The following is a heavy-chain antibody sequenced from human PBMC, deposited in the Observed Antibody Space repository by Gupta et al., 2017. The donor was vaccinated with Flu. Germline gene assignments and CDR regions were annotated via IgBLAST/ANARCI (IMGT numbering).Heavy chain of an antibody. V-gene: IGHV3-7*01. J-gene: IGHJ4*02. CDR3: ARGSGGGFNS. CDR2: IKQDGSEK. Sequence: EVKLVESGGGLVQPGGSLRLSCAASGFLFSNYWMIWVRQAPGKGLEWVANIKQDGSEKYYVDSVKGRFTISRDNAKNSLFLQMSSLRAEDTAVYYCARGSGGGFNSWGQGTLVTVSS. CDR1: GFLFSNYW. D-gene: IGHD3-16*01.